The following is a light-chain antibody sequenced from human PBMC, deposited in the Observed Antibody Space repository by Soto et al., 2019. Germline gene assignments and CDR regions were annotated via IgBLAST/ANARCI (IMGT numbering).Light chain of an antibody. CDR1: QRVGNNY. CDR2: QAS. CDR3: HQYGGSPPIT. J-gene: IGKJ5*01. V-gene: IGKV3-20*01. Sequence: EIVLTQSPGTLSLSPGERATLPCRASQRVGNNYLAWYQQRPGQAPRLLIYQASNRATGIPDRFSGSGSGTDFTLTISRLEPEDFAVYYCHQYGGSPPITFGPGTRLEIK.